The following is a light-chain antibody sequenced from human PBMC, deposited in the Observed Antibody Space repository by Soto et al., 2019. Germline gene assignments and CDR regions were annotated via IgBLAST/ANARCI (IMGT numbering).Light chain of an antibody. V-gene: IGKV3-15*01. J-gene: IGKJ5*01. Sequence: EIVLTQSPVTRSLAPGERANLSGRASQSVSSYLAWYQQKPCQAHRLLIYGASTRATGIPARFNGGGSGTEFTLTISSLQSEDFAVYYCQQYKNWPTITFGQGTRLEIK. CDR1: QSVSSY. CDR2: GAS. CDR3: QQYKNWPTIT.